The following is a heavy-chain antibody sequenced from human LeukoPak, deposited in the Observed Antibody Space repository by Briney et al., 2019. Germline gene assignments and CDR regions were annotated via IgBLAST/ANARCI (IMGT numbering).Heavy chain of an antibody. J-gene: IGHJ4*02. CDR1: GFTFSSYA. CDR3: AKDRAGIDY. V-gene: IGHV3-23*01. D-gene: IGHD6-13*01. CDR2: ISGSGGRT. Sequence: GGSLRLSCAASGFTFSSYAMNWVRQTPGKGLEWVSAISGSGGRTYYADSVKGRFTISRDNSKNTVSLQLSSLRAEDTAIYYCAKDRAGIDYWGQGTLVTVSS.